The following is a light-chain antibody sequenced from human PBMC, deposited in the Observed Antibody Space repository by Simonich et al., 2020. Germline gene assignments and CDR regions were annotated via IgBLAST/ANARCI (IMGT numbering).Light chain of an antibody. V-gene: IGKV3-15*01. Sequence: EIVMTQSPATLSVSPGERATLSCRASRSVSSNLAWYQQKPGQAPRLLIYGASTRATCIPARFSGSGSGTEFTLTISSMQSEDFAVYYCQQYNNWWTFGQGTKVEIK. CDR2: GAS. J-gene: IGKJ1*01. CDR1: RSVSSN. CDR3: QQYNNWWT.